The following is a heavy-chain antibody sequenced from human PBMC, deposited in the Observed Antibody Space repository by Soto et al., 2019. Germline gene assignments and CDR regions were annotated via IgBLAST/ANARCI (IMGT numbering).Heavy chain of an antibody. V-gene: IGHV3-30*18. CDR1: GFSLSNNG. J-gene: IGHJ6*02. CDR2: ISYDGNNK. D-gene: IGHD3-22*01. CDR3: AKGGSGNYLTYYYYYGMDF. Sequence: PVGSLRLSCAASGFSLSNNGMHWVRQAPGKGLEWVAVISYDGNNKYYADSVKGRFTISRDNSKNTVHLEMNNQRAEDTAMYYCAKGGSGNYLTYYYYYGMDFWGQGTTVTVSS.